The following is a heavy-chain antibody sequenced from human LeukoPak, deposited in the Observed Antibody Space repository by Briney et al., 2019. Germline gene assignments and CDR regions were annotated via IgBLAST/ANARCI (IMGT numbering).Heavy chain of an antibody. Sequence: ASVKVSCKVSGYTLTELSMHWVRQAPGQGLEWMGGFDPEDGETIYAQKFQDRVTMTEDTSTDTAYMELSSLRSEDTAVYYCARGSTAAPNWFDPWGQGTLVTVSS. CDR3: ARGSTAAPNWFDP. J-gene: IGHJ5*02. CDR1: GYTLTELS. D-gene: IGHD6-13*01. CDR2: FDPEDGET. V-gene: IGHV1-24*01.